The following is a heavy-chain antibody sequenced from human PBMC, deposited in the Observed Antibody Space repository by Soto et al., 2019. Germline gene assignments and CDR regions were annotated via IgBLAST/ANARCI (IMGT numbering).Heavy chain of an antibody. D-gene: IGHD1-26*01. CDR3: ARGIVGAPRAVFAFDV. CDR2: INPYSGGT. V-gene: IGHV1-2*02. CDR1: GYTFTDYY. Sequence: ASVKVSCKASGYTFTDYYVHWVRQAPGQGLEWMGWINPYSGGTNYAQKFQGRVTMTRDTSISTAYMELSRLTSDDTAVYYCARGIVGAPRAVFAFDVWGQGTLVTVSS. J-gene: IGHJ3*01.